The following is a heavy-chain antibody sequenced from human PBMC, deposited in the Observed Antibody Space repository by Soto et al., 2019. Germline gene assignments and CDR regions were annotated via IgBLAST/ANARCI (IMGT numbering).Heavy chain of an antibody. D-gene: IGHD6-13*01. Sequence: SVKVSCKASGGTFSSYAISWVRQAPGQGLEWMGGIIPIFGTANYAQKFQGRVTITADKSTSTAYMELSSLRSEDTAVYYCARDRHSSSPGRSRMDVWGQGTTVTVSS. CDR2: IIPIFGTA. CDR1: GGTFSSYA. CDR3: ARDRHSSSPGRSRMDV. V-gene: IGHV1-69*06. J-gene: IGHJ6*02.